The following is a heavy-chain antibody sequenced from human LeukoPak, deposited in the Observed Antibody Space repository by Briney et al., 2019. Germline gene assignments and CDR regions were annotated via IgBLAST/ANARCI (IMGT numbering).Heavy chain of an antibody. D-gene: IGHD3-3*01. Sequence: PGGSLRLSCAVSGFTFSNYWMSWVRQAPGKGLEWVANIKQDGTGKYYVDSAKGRFTISRDNAKNSLYLQMDSLRPEDTAVYYCARDKRPYYDMWSGPFDYWGQGTLVTVSS. CDR1: GFTFSNYW. CDR3: ARDKRPYYDMWSGPFDY. V-gene: IGHV3-7*01. J-gene: IGHJ4*02. CDR2: IKQDGTGK.